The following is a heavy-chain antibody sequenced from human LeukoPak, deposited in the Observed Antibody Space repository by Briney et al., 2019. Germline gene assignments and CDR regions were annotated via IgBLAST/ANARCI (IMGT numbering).Heavy chain of an antibody. V-gene: IGHV1-69*05. D-gene: IGHD3-10*02. CDR2: IIPIFGKA. CDR1: GCTFSSYA. J-gene: IGHJ4*02. Sequence: SSGKVSCKASGCTFSSYAISWVRQAPGQGLEWMGRIIPIFGKANYAQKFQGRVTITTDESTSTAYMERSSLRSEDTAVYYCARESPTMLDCDYWGQGTLVTVSS. CDR3: ARESPTMLDCDY.